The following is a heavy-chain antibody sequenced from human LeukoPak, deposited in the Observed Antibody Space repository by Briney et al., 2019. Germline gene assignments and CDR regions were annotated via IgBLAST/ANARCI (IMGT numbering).Heavy chain of an antibody. V-gene: IGHV1-18*04. CDR3: ARDQDPGYSGYYRPGN. CDR1: GYTFTGYY. Sequence: GASVKVSCKASGYTFTGYYMHWVRQAPGQGLEWMGWISAYNGNTNYAQKLQGRVTMTTDTSTSTAYMELRSLRSDDTAVYYCARDQDPGYSGYYRPGNWGQGTLVTVSS. J-gene: IGHJ4*02. CDR2: ISAYNGNT. D-gene: IGHD5-12*01.